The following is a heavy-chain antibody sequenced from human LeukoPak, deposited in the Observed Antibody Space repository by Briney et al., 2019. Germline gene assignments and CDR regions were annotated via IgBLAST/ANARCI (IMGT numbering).Heavy chain of an antibody. CDR3: ARADTVSTGPDF. D-gene: IGHD1-1*01. J-gene: IGHJ4*02. CDR2: IYYSGST. CDR1: GGSIRNYF. Sequence: SETLSLTCTVSGGSIRNYFWSWIRQPPGKGLEWIGYIYYSGSTYYNPSLESRITISMDTAKNQFSLKVSSVTASDTAVYYCARADTVSTGPDFGGQGTLITVSS. V-gene: IGHV4-59*08.